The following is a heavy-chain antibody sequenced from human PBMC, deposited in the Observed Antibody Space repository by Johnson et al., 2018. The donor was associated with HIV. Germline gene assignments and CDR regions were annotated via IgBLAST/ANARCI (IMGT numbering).Heavy chain of an antibody. V-gene: IGHV3-30*18. CDR2: ISYDGSNK. J-gene: IGHJ3*02. CDR3: AKGERGYSSSSDAFDI. Sequence: QVQLVESGGGVVQPGRSLRLSCAASGLTFSSYGMHWVRQAPGKGLEWVAVISYDGSNKYYADSVKGRFTISRDNSKNTLYLQMNSLRAEDTAVYYCAKGERGYSSSSDAFDIWGQGTLVTVSS. CDR1: GLTFSSYG. D-gene: IGHD6-6*01.